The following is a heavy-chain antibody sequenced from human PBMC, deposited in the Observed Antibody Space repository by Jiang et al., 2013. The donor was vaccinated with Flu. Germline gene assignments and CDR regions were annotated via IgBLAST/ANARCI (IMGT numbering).Heavy chain of an antibody. Sequence: DDSDTRYSPSFQGQVIISADKSISTAYLQWSSLKASDTAMYYCARIMVQGVIHGAFDIWGQGTMVTVSS. CDR2: DDSDT. V-gene: IGHV5-51*01. J-gene: IGHJ3*02. CDR3: ARIMVQGVIHGAFDI. D-gene: IGHD3-10*01.